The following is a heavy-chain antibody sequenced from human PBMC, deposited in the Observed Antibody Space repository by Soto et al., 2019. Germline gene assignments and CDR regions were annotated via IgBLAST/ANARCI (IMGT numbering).Heavy chain of an antibody. J-gene: IGHJ6*03. CDR1: GFTFSSYA. V-gene: IGHV3-30*04. D-gene: IGHD6-13*01. Sequence: GGSLRLSRAASGFTFSSYAMHWVRQAPGKGLEWVAVISYDGSNKYYADSVKGRFTISRDNSKNTLYLQMNSLRAEDTAVYYCARGQDQQLAYYYYYMDVWGKGTTVTVSS. CDR3: ARGQDQQLAYYYYYMDV. CDR2: ISYDGSNK.